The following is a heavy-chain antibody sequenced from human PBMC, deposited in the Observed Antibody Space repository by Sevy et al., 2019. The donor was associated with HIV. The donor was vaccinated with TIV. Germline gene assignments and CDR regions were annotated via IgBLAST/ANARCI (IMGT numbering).Heavy chain of an antibody. D-gene: IGHD4-17*01. V-gene: IGHV1-2*02. CDR1: RYTFTDYY. Sequence: ASVKVSCKAARYTFTDYYVHWVRQGPGQGLEWMGWINPNNGGTKYAQRFQGRDTMTRDTSINTAYMELGSLTSDDTAVYYCARLTTMPTSDDYGMDVWGQGTTVTVSS. CDR3: ARLTTMPTSDDYGMDV. J-gene: IGHJ6*02. CDR2: INPNNGGT.